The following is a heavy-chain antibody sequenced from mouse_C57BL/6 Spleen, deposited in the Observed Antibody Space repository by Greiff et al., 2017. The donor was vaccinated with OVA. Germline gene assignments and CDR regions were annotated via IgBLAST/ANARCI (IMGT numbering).Heavy chain of an antibody. CDR2: ISSGGDYI. Sequence: EVKLMESGEGLVKPGGSLKLSCAASGFTFSSYAMSWVRQTPEKRLEWVAYISSGGDYIYYADTVKGRFTISRDNARNTLYLQMSSLKSEDTAMYYCTRDYYGSPYYAMDYWGQGTSVTVSS. D-gene: IGHD1-1*01. V-gene: IGHV5-9-1*02. CDR3: TRDYYGSPYYAMDY. J-gene: IGHJ4*01. CDR1: GFTFSSYA.